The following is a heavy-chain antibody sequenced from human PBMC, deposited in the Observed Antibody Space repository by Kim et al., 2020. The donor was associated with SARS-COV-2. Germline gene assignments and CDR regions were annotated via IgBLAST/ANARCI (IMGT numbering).Heavy chain of an antibody. CDR1: GGSISISTYY. Sequence: SETLSLTCTVSGGSISISTYYWAWIRQPPGKGLDWIGTIYYSGGTYYNPSLKSRLTISVDTSNNQFSLKLSSVTAADTAIYYCARLRGSRVVVVTAAPNFDYWGQGTLVTVSS. CDR2: IYYSGGT. CDR3: ARLRGSRVVVVTAAPNFDY. V-gene: IGHV4-39*07. J-gene: IGHJ4*02. D-gene: IGHD2-21*02.